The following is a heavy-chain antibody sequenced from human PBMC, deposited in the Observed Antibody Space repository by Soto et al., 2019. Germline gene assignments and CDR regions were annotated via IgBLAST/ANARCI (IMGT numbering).Heavy chain of an antibody. CDR3: AKDRGHIAVAAITGGGDFHI. D-gene: IGHD6-19*01. V-gene: IGHV3-30*18. CDR1: GFTLSSYG. CDR2: ISYDGDDQ. J-gene: IGHJ3*02. Sequence: QLQLVESGGGVVQPGTSLRLSCVASGFTLSSYGMHWVRQAPGKGLEWVAAISYDGDDQYYGDSVRGRFTISRDNSKSTVYLQLNSLRAENTGVYYGAKDRGHIAVAAITGGGDFHIRGQGTMVAVSS.